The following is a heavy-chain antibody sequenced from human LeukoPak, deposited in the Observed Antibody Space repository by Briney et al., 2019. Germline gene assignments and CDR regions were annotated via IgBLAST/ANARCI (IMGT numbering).Heavy chain of an antibody. V-gene: IGHV4-39*07. Sequence: SETLSLTCTVSGGSISNTNYYWAWIRQPPGRGLEWIGSIYYTGTTFDNPSLKSRVALSVDTSKNQFSLRLTSVTAPDTAFYYCAREEYSSDWYGHDSWGQGTLVTVSS. CDR1: GGSISNTNYY. CDR2: IYYTGTT. J-gene: IGHJ4*02. CDR3: AREEYSSDWYGHDS. D-gene: IGHD6-13*01.